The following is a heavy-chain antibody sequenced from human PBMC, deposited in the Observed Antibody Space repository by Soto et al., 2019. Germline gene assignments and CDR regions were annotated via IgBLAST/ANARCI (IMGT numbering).Heavy chain of an antibody. CDR3: AKPTVPFGRTVVAGPFDN. CDR2: ILYDGSNK. Sequence: GSLRLSCAASGFTFSSFGMHWVRQAPGKGLEWVAVILYDGSNKYYADSVKGRFTISRDNSKNTLYLQMNSLRAEDTAVFYCAKPTVPFGRTVVAGPFDNWGQGTLVTVSS. CDR1: GFTFSSFG. V-gene: IGHV3-30*18. J-gene: IGHJ4*02. D-gene: IGHD6-19*01.